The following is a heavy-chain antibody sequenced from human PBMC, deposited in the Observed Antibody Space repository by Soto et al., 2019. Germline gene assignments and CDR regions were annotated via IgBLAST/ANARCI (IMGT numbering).Heavy chain of an antibody. CDR1: GGTFSSYA. J-gene: IGHJ1*01. CDR3: ARDGYDSSGYLLTASEYFQH. V-gene: IGHV1-69*13. Sequence: SVKVSCKASGGTFSSYAISWVRQAPGQGLEWMGGIIPIFGTANYAQKFQGRVTITADESTSTAYMELSSLRSEDTAVYYCARDGYDSSGYLLTASEYFQHWGQGTLVTVSS. D-gene: IGHD3-22*01. CDR2: IIPIFGTA.